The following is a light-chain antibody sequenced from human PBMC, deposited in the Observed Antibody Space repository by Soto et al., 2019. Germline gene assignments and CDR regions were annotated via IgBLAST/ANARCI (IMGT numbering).Light chain of an antibody. J-gene: IGKJ3*01. CDR2: DAS. Sequence: DIQVTQSPPTLSASVGDRVTITCRASQTISTWMAWYQQKPGKAPKLLVYDASTLQSGVASRFSGSGSGTDFTLTISSLQPEDFATYYCQQDLRPPLTFGPGTKVDIK. V-gene: IGKV1-5*01. CDR1: QTISTW. CDR3: QQDLRPPLT.